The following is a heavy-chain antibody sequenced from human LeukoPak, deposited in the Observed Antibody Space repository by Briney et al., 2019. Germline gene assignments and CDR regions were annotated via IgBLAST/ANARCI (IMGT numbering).Heavy chain of an antibody. J-gene: IGHJ4*02. CDR2: ISGSGGST. CDR1: GFTFSNYA. V-gene: IGHV3-23*01. D-gene: IGHD2-2*01. CDR3: AKRQGLWHTMTCNDY. Sequence: PGGSLRLSCAASGFTFSNYAMSWVRQAPGKGLEWVSVISGSGGSTSYADSVKGRFTISRDNSKDILYLQMNSLRAEDTAVYYCAKRQGLWHTMTCNDYWGQGTLVTVSS.